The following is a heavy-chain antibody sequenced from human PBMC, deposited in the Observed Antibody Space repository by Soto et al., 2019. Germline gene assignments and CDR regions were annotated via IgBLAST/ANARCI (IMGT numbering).Heavy chain of an antibody. CDR1: GGSISSYY. Sequence: PSETLSLTCTVSGGSISSYYWSWIRQPPGKGLEWIGYIYYSGSTNYNPSLKSRVTISVDTSKNQFSLKLSSVTAADTAVYYCAGRGYSYGYASMDVCXQGTTVTVSS. J-gene: IGHJ6*02. CDR3: AGRGYSYGYASMDV. CDR2: IYYSGST. V-gene: IGHV4-59*01. D-gene: IGHD5-18*01.